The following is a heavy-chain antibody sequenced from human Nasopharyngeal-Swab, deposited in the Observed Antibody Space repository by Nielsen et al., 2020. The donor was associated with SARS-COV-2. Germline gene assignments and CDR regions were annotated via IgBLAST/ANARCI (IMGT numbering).Heavy chain of an antibody. CDR2: IKQDGSEK. Sequence: GGSLRLSCAASGFTFSSYSMNWVRQAPGKGLEWVANIKQDGSEKYYVDSVKGRFTISRDNAKNSLYLQMNSLRAEDTAVYYCARDQYYDSSGYYYYGMDVWGQGTTVTVS. D-gene: IGHD3-22*01. CDR1: GFTFSSYS. V-gene: IGHV3-7*01. J-gene: IGHJ6*02. CDR3: ARDQYYDSSGYYYYGMDV.